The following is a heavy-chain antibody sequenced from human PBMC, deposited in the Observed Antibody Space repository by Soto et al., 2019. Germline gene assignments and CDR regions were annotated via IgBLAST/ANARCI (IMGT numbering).Heavy chain of an antibody. CDR2: IKQDGCEK. J-gene: IGHJ4*02. CDR1: GFTFSTYW. D-gene: IGHD2-2*01. V-gene: IGHV3-7*03. CDR3: ARDSLGYCTSTSCYWSEDY. Sequence: EVQLVESGGGLVQPGGSLRLSCSASGFTFSTYWMSWVRQAPGKGLEWVANIKQDGCEKYYVDSVKGRFTISRDNAKNSLYLQMNSLRAEDTAVYYCARDSLGYCTSTSCYWSEDYWGQGTLVTVSS.